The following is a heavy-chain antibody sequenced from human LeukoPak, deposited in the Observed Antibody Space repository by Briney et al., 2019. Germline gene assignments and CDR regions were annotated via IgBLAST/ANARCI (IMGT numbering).Heavy chain of an antibody. V-gene: IGHV3-33*01. CDR1: GFTFSSYG. D-gene: IGHD3-10*01. CDR3: ARDGAGLGMRAFDY. J-gene: IGHJ4*02. Sequence: GRSLRLSCAASGFTFSSYGMHWVRQAPGKGLEWVAVIWYDGSNKYHADSVKGRFTISRDNSKNTLYLQMNSLRAEDTAVYYCARDGAGLGMRAFDYWGQGTLVTVSS. CDR2: IWYDGSNK.